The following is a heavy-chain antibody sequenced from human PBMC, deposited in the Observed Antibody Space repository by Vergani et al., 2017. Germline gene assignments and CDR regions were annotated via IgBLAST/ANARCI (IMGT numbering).Heavy chain of an antibody. CDR2: IYYSGST. J-gene: IGHJ2*01. V-gene: IGHV4-59*01. Sequence: QVQLQESGPGLVKPSETLSLTCTVSGGSLSRYYWSWIRQPPGKGLEWIGYIYYSGSTNYNPSLKSRVTISVDTSKNQFSLKLSSVTAADTAVYYCARDRGYYYDSSGYLYWYFDLWGRGTLVTVSS. CDR3: ARDRGYYYDSSGYLYWYFDL. D-gene: IGHD3-22*01. CDR1: GGSLSRYY.